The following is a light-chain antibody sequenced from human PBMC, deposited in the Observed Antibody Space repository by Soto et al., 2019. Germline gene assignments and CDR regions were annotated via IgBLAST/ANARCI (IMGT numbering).Light chain of an antibody. Sequence: QSALTQPASVSGSPGQSITISCTGASSDVGSYNFVSWYQHHPGKVPKLMIYEVSKRPSGASNRFSGSKSGNTASLTISVLQAEDEADYYCCSYAGSSTYVFGTGTKVTVL. J-gene: IGLJ1*01. CDR2: EVS. V-gene: IGLV2-23*02. CDR3: CSYAGSSTYV. CDR1: SSDVGSYNF.